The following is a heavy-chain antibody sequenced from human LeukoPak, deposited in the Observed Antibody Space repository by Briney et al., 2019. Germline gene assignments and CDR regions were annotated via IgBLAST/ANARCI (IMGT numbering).Heavy chain of an antibody. J-gene: IGHJ5*02. CDR3: AKDCSSGWYINWFDP. D-gene: IGHD6-19*01. V-gene: IGHV3-23*01. CDR1: GFTFSSYA. CDR2: ISGSGGST. Sequence: GGSLRLSCAASGFTFSSYAMSWVRQAPGKGLEWVSAISGSGGSTYYADSVKGRFTISRDNSKNTLYLQMNSLRVEDTAVYYCAKDCSSGWYINWFDPWGQGTLVTVSS.